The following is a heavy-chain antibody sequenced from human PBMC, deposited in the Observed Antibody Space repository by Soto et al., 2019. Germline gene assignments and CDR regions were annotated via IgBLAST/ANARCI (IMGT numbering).Heavy chain of an antibody. CDR2: IYYSGST. D-gene: IGHD4-4*01. J-gene: IGHJ5*02. CDR1: GGSISSYY. V-gene: IGHV4-59*01. Sequence: SETLSLTCTVSGGSISSYYWSWIRQPPGKGLEWIGYIYYSGSTNYNPSLKSRVTISVDTSTNQFSLKLSSVTAADTAVYYCARALDYSDNWFDPWGQGTLVTVSS. CDR3: ARALDYSDNWFDP.